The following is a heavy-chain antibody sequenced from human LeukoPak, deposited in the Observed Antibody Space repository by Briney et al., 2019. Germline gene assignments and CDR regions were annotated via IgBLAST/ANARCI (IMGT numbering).Heavy chain of an antibody. V-gene: IGHV3-21*01. J-gene: IGHJ4*02. CDR2: ISSSTTYI. CDR1: GFTFSRYD. Sequence: GGSLRLSCAASGFTFSRYDMSWVRQAPGKGLEWVSSISSSTTYIYYADSVKGRFTISRDNAKNLLYLQMNSLRAEDTAIYYCARENNMRYYDSSGYSSDYWGQGTLVTVSS. D-gene: IGHD3-22*01. CDR3: ARENNMRYYDSSGYSSDY.